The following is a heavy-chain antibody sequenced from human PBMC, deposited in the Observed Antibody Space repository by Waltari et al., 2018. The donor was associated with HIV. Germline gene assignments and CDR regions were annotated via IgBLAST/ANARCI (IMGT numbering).Heavy chain of an antibody. V-gene: IGHV7-4-1*02. CDR2: INTNAGNP. CDR1: GYKFTNYA. CDR3: AKVGMKNWFDP. J-gene: IGHJ5*02. Sequence: QVQLVQSGSEMKKPGASVKISCRASGYKFTNYAMNWVRQAPGQGPEWMGWINTNAGNPTYAQGVTGRFVCSLDTSVSTADLQVNSLKAEDTAVYYCAKVGMKNWFDPWGQGTLVTVSS.